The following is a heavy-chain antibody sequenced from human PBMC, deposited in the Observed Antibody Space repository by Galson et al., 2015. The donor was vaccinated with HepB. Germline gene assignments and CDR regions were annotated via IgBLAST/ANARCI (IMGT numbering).Heavy chain of an antibody. D-gene: IGHD4-17*01. V-gene: IGHV4-39*02. J-gene: IGHJ4*02. CDR3: AWDCGDYGRDFLDC. Sequence: ETLSLPCPVSGGSLNNITYHWGWLRPPPGKGLEWIGNMFYSGDIYYNPSLKSRVTLSVDTSTNHFSLRLNSVTAADTASYYCAWDCGDYGRDFLDCWGQGTLVTVSS. CDR2: MFYSGDI. CDR1: GGSLNNITYH.